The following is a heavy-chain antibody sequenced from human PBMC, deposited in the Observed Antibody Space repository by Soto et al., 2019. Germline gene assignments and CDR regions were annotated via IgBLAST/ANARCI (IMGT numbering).Heavy chain of an antibody. CDR1: GYSFTTHW. V-gene: IGHV5-51*01. CDR3: PSPQLDCVWATPKYFDS. Sequence: GESLKISCKGSGYSFTTHWVGWVRQMPGKGLEWMGIIYPGDSDARYSPSFQGQVTISVDESITTAFLQWSSLKASDSAMYYCPSPQLDCVWATPKYFDSCHQGPLITVS. J-gene: IGHJ4*02. D-gene: IGHD3-16*01. CDR2: IYPGDSDA.